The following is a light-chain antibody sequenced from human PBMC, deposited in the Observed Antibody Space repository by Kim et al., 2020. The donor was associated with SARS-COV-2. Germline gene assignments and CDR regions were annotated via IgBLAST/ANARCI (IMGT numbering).Light chain of an antibody. CDR3: QAWDSSIVV. CDR2: QDS. Sequence: SYELTQPPSVSVSPGQTASITCSGDKLGDKYAFWYQQKPGQYPVLVIYQDSKRPSGIPERFSGSNSGNTATLTISGTQAMDEADYYCQAWDSSIVVFGGGNQLTVL. J-gene: IGLJ2*01. CDR1: KLGDKY. V-gene: IGLV3-1*01.